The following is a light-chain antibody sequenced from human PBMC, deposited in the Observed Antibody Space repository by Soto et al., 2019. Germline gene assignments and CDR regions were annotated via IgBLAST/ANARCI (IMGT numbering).Light chain of an antibody. CDR1: QSVSSN. CDR2: GAS. J-gene: IGKJ4*01. Sequence: EIVMTQSPATLSLSPGHRATLACRASQSVSSNLAWYQQTPGHAPRLLIYGASSRATGIPDRFSGSGSGTDFTLTISRLEPEDFAVYYCQRGLTFGGGTKVDIK. V-gene: IGKV3-20*01. CDR3: QRGLT.